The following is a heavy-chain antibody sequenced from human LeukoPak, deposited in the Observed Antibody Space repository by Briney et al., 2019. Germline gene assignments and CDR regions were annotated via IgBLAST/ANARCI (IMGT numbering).Heavy chain of an antibody. CDR1: GYTFTSYG. CDR3: ARDYDILTGASKLDH. J-gene: IGHJ5*02. D-gene: IGHD3-9*01. V-gene: IGHV1-18*04. CDR2: ISAYNGNT. Sequence: ASVKVSCKASGYTFTSYGISWVRQAPGQGLEWMGWISAYNGNTNYAQKLQGRVTMTTDTSTSTAYMELRSLRSDDTAVYYCARDYDILTGASKLDHWGQGTLVTVSP.